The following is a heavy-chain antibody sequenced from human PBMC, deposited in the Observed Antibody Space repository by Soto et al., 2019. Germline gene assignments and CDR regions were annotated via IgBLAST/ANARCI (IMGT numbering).Heavy chain of an antibody. CDR2: ISGSGGST. V-gene: IGHV3-23*01. J-gene: IGHJ4*02. CDR3: AKGDGSYSRENY. D-gene: IGHD1-26*01. Sequence: EVQLLESGGGLVQPVGSLRLSCAASGFTFSSYAMSWVRQAPGKGLEWVSAISGSGGSTYYADSVKGRFTISRDNSKNTLYLQMNSLRAEDTAVYYCAKGDGSYSRENYWGQGTLVTVSS. CDR1: GFTFSSYA.